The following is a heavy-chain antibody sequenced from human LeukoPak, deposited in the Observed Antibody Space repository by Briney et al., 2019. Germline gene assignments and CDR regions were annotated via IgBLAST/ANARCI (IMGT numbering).Heavy chain of an antibody. CDR3: AKNLQGYYYYGLDV. Sequence: GGSLRLSCAASGFTFSSYAMTWVRRAPGKGLEWVSTITGGGGTTYYAGSVKGRFTISRDNSKNTLYLQMNSLRAEDTALYNCAKNLQGYYYYGLDVWGQGTTVTVSS. CDR2: ITGGGGTT. J-gene: IGHJ6*02. V-gene: IGHV3-23*01. CDR1: GFTFSSYA.